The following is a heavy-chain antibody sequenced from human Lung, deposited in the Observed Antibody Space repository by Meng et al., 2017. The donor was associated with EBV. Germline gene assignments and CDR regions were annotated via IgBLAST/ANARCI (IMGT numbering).Heavy chain of an antibody. CDR2: ISPNSGDT. CDR1: GYTITDYY. V-gene: IGHV1-2*06. CDR3: ARASRVLGGFDY. D-gene: IGHD3-16*01. Sequence: QVQVGQSGVEVKKPGASVKGSCKASGYTITDYYLHWARQAPGQGLEWMGRISPNSGDTNYAQNFQGRVIMTRDTSTSTVHMEVSSLRSADTAVYYCARASRVLGGFDYWGQGTLVTVSS. J-gene: IGHJ4*02.